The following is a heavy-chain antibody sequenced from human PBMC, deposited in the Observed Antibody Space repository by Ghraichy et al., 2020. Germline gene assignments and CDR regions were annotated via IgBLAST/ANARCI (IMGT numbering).Heavy chain of an antibody. CDR1: GYSFTNYW. D-gene: IGHD3-10*01. J-gene: IGHJ4*02. CDR3: ASALMVRGGGYYFDF. Sequence: GESLNISCKGSGYSFTNYWIGWVRQMPAKGLEWMGIIYPTDSNTRYSPSFQGQVTISADKSISTAFLQWSSLQASDTGIYYCASALMVRGGGYYFDFWGQGTLVTVSS. V-gene: IGHV5-51*01. CDR2: IYPTDSNT.